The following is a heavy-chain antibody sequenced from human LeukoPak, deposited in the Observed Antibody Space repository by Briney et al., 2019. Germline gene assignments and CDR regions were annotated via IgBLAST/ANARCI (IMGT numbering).Heavy chain of an antibody. V-gene: IGHV1-2*02. CDR2: INPNSGDT. J-gene: IGHJ4*02. CDR3: APIGSSYSDYYYFDY. D-gene: IGHD2-15*01. Sequence: ASVKVSCKTSGYTFTGYYIHWVRQAPGQGLEWMGWINPNSGDTNYAQKFQGRVSMTRDTSISTAYMELGRLGSDDTAVYYCAPIGSSYSDYYYFDYWGQGTLVTVCS. CDR1: GYTFTGYY.